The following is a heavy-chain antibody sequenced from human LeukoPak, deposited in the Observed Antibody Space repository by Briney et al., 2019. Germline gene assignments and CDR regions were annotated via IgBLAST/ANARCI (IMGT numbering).Heavy chain of an antibody. CDR3: ARSSLLGVGYYFDH. CDR1: GGTFSNSA. CDR2: IIPPLGVT. D-gene: IGHD3-16*01. V-gene: IGHV1-69*04. J-gene: IGHJ4*02. Sequence: GASVKVSCKASGGTFSNSAISWVRQAPGQGLEWMGRIIPPLGVTKYAQKLQGRVTLTADISTSTAQMELRSLRSEDTAIYYCARSSLLGVGYYFDHWGQGTLVTVSS.